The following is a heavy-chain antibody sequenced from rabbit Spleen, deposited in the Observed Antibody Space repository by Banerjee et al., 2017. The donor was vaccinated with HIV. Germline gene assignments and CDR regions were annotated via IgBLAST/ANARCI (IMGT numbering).Heavy chain of an antibody. D-gene: IGHD4-1*01. CDR3: ARDLAGVIGWNFGW. CDR2: IDPIFDTT. Sequence: QEQLVESRGGLVKPEGSLKLSCKASGFDFSSYYMSWVRQAPGKGLEWIGYIDPIFDTTYYASWAKGRFTISETSSTTVTLQMTSVTAADTATYFCARDLAGVIGWNFGWWGQGTLVTVS. V-gene: IGHV1S45*01. J-gene: IGHJ6*01. CDR1: GFDFSSYYM.